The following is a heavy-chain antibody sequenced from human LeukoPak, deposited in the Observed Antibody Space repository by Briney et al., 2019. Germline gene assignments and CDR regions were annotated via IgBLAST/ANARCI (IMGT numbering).Heavy chain of an antibody. J-gene: IGHJ4*02. CDR3: ARDLAYGYEEFDY. Sequence: PGRSLRLPCTGSGFRFSDYFMSWVRQAPGKGLEWVSYISSSGSDTTYADSVRGRFTVSRDNAMNSLYLQMNSLRAEDTAVYYCARDLAYGYEEFDYWGQGTLVTVSS. V-gene: IGHV3-11*05. CDR2: ISSSGSDT. D-gene: IGHD5-18*01. CDR1: GFRFSDYF.